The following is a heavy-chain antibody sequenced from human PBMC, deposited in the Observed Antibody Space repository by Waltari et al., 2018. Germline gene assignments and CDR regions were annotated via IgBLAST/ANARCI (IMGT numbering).Heavy chain of an antibody. CDR2: IYQSGVT. D-gene: IGHD3-10*01. J-gene: IGHJ4*02. CDR1: GYSISSGYY. Sequence: QVQLQESGPGLVTPSETLSLTCAVSGYSISSGYYWGWIRQPPGKGLEWIGSIYQSGVTYYNPFIKSRVTISVDTSKYQFSLKLSSVTAADTAVYYCARRDDGSGSYPPYFDYWGQGTLVTVSS. CDR3: ARRDDGSGSYPPYFDY. V-gene: IGHV4-38-2*01.